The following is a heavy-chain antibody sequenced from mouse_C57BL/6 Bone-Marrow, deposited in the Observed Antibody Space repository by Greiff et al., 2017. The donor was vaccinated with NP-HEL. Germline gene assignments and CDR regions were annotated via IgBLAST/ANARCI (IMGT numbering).Heavy chain of an antibody. CDR2: IDPETGGT. Sequence: QVQLQQSGAELVRPGASVTLSCKASGYTFTDYEMHWVKQTPVHGLEWIGAIDPETGGTAYNQKFKGKAILTADKSSSTAYMELRSLTSEYSAVYYCTRGTHYAMDYWGQGTSVTVSS. V-gene: IGHV1-15*01. D-gene: IGHD2-14*01. CDR1: GYTFTDYE. CDR3: TRGTHYAMDY. J-gene: IGHJ4*01.